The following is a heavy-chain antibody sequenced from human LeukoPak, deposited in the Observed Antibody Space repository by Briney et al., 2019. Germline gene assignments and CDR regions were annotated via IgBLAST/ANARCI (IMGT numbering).Heavy chain of an antibody. CDR2: IRYDGSNK. V-gene: IGHV3-30*02. CDR3: ARGARRYSSSWGLYYYYYMDV. J-gene: IGHJ6*03. D-gene: IGHD6-13*01. CDR1: GFTFSSYG. Sequence: GGSLRLSCAAPGFTFSSYGMHWVRQAPGKGLEWVAFIRYDGSNKYYADSVKGRFTISRDNSKNTLYLQMNSLRAEDTAVYYCARGARRYSSSWGLYYYYYMDVWGKGTTVTVSS.